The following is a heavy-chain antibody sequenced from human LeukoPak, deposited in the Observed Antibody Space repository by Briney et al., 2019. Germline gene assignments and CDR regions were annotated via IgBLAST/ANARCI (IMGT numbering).Heavy chain of an antibody. D-gene: IGHD6-6*01. Sequence: GGSLRLSCAASGFTFSNYAMSWVRQAPGKELEWVSSIYFSGGNTYSADSVKGRFTISRDNSRNTLYLQMNSLRAEDTAVYYCVKDQGEAIVPRRFDYWGQGTLVTVSS. V-gene: IGHV3-23*01. CDR3: VKDQGEAIVPRRFDY. J-gene: IGHJ4*02. CDR1: GFTFSNYA. CDR2: IYFSGGNT.